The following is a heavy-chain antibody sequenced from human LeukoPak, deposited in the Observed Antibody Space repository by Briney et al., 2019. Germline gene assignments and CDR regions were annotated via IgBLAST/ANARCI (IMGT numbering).Heavy chain of an antibody. CDR1: GSSISSYY. CDR2: IYYSGST. V-gene: IGHV4-59*01. Sequence: KPSETLSLTCTVSGSSISSYYWSWIRQPPGKGLEWIGYIYYSGSTNYNPSLKSRVTISVDTSKNQFSLKLSSVTAADTAVYYCARDDTASIWGQGTMVTVSS. D-gene: IGHD5-18*01. J-gene: IGHJ3*02. CDR3: ARDDTASI.